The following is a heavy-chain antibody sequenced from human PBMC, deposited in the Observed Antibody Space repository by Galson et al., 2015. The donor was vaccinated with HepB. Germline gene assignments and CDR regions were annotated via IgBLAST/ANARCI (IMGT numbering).Heavy chain of an antibody. J-gene: IGHJ6*03. V-gene: IGHV3-7*01. CDR3: AAHDSSGYYYYYYYMDV. CDR2: IKQDGSEK. Sequence: SLRLSCAASGFTFSTYWMSWVRQAPGKGLEWVANIKQDGSEKYYVDSVKGRFTISRDNAKNSLYQQMNSLRAEDTAVYYCAAHDSSGYYYYYYYMDVWGKGTTVTVSS. CDR1: GFTFSTYW. D-gene: IGHD3-22*01.